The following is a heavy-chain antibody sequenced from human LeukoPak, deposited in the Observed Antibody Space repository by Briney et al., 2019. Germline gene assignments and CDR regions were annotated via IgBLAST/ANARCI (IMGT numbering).Heavy chain of an antibody. V-gene: IGHV1-2*02. CDR3: ARDKKTHYYDSSGYYLVY. CDR2: INPNSGGT. Sequence: APVKVSCKASGYTFTGYYMHWVRQAPGQGLEWMGWINPNSGGTNYAQKFQGRVTMTRDTSISTAYMELSRLRSDDTAVYYCARDKKTHYYDSSGYYLVYWGQGTLVTVSS. CDR1: GYTFTGYY. D-gene: IGHD3-22*01. J-gene: IGHJ4*02.